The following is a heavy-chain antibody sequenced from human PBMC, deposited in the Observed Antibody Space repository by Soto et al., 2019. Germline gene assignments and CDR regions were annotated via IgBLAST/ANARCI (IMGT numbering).Heavy chain of an antibody. J-gene: IGHJ4*02. CDR3: AKKVNSGPGSQYFDY. D-gene: IGHD3-10*01. CDR2: FRSSGDDGTT. Sequence: GGSLRLSCAASGFTFSSYSMSWVRQAPGKGLEWVSGFRSSGDDGTTYYADSVKGRFTISRDNSKNTLFLQMDNLRAEDTAIYYCAKKVNSGPGSQYFDYWGQGTLVTVSS. V-gene: IGHV3-23*01. CDR1: GFTFSSYS.